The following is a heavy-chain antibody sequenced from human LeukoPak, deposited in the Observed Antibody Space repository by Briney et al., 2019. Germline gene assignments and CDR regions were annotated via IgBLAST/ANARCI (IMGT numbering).Heavy chain of an antibody. Sequence: GGSLRLSCAASGFTFSSYWMHWVRQAPGKGLVWVSRINSDGSSTSYADSVKGRFTISRDNSKNTLYLQMNSLRAEDTAVYYCAREGGGSYSLMGGAFDIWGQGTMVTVSS. J-gene: IGHJ3*02. V-gene: IGHV3-74*01. CDR2: INSDGSST. CDR3: AREGGGSYSLMGGAFDI. CDR1: GFTFSSYW. D-gene: IGHD1-26*01.